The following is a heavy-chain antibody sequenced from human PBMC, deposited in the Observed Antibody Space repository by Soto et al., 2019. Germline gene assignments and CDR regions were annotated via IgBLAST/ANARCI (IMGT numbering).Heavy chain of an antibody. CDR2: ISYDGSNK. Sequence: GESLKISCAASGFTFSSYGMHWVRQAPGKGLEWVAVISYDGSNKYYADSVKGRFTVSRDNSKNTLYLQMNSLRAEDTAVYNCAKEPVGPDWYFDLWGRGTLVTVSS. J-gene: IGHJ2*01. V-gene: IGHV3-30*18. CDR1: GFTFSSYG. CDR3: AKEPVGPDWYFDL.